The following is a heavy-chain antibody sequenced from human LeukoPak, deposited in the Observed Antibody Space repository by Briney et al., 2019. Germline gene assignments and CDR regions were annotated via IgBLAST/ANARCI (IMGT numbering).Heavy chain of an antibody. J-gene: IGHJ5*02. Sequence: QSGGSLRLSCAASGFIFTDYGMHWARQDPVKGLEWLTFIRYDGSDKYYVDSVKGRFTISRDNSKNTLYMQMNSRTSEDTTVYYCAKERTASKTSDLYHWGEEILVTVSS. CDR1: GFIFTDYG. D-gene: IGHD5-18*01. CDR3: AKERTASKTSDLYH. V-gene: IGHV3-30*02. CDR2: IRYDGSDK.